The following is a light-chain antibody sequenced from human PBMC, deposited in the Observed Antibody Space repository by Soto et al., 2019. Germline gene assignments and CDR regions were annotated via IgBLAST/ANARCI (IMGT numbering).Light chain of an antibody. CDR3: QVWDGSTHHLV. J-gene: IGLJ3*02. CDR1: KVGSKS. V-gene: IGLV3-21*04. Sequence: SYELTQPPSVSVAPGRTAIITCGGSKVGSKSVPWYQQKPVQAPVLVIYYDVDRPSGIPERFSGSNSGDTATLTIASVEAGDEADYYCQVWDGSTHHLVFGGGTKLTVL. CDR2: YDV.